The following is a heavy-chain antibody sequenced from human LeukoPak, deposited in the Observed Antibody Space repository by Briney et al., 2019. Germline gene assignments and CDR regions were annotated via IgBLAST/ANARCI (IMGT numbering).Heavy chain of an antibody. D-gene: IGHD6-13*01. CDR3: AKDYEYNSNTWYFH. J-gene: IGHJ4*02. CDR2: IKHDEREE. Sequence: GGSLRLSCVASGFTFSESWMTWVRQAPGKGLEWVASIKHDEREEYYADSVKGRFSMSRDNGKNSLYLQMNSLRAEDTAVYYCAKDYEYNSNTWYFHWGRGTLVSVSS. V-gene: IGHV3-7*03. CDR1: GFTFSESW.